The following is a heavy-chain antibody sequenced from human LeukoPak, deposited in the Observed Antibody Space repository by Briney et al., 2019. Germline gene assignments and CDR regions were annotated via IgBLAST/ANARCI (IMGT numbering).Heavy chain of an antibody. Sequence: SETLSLTCAVYGGSFSGYYWSWIRQPPGKGLEWIGEINHSGSTNYNPSLKSRVTISVDTSKNQFSLKLSSVTAADTAVYYCAGCRDGYNLYWGQGTLVTVSS. V-gene: IGHV4-34*01. CDR2: INHSGST. D-gene: IGHD5-24*01. CDR1: GGSFSGYY. J-gene: IGHJ4*02. CDR3: AGCRDGYNLY.